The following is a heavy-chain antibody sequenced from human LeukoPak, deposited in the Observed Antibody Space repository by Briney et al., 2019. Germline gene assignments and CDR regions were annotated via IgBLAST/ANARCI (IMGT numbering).Heavy chain of an antibody. CDR1: GFTVSSNY. D-gene: IGHD6-13*01. V-gene: IGHV3-66*01. J-gene: IGHJ3*02. Sequence: GGSLRLSCAASGFTVSSNYMSWVRQAPGKGLEWVSVIYSGGSTYYADSVKGRFTISRDNSKNTLYLQMNSLRAEDTAVYYCARDPRYSSSCCDALDIWGQGTMVTVSS. CDR3: ARDPRYSSSCCDALDI. CDR2: IYSGGST.